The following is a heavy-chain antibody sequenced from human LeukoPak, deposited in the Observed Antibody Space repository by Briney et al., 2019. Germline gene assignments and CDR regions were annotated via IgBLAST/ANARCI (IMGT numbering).Heavy chain of an antibody. CDR3: ARGTVTTRYYYYGMDV. CDR1: GGSISSYY. V-gene: IGHV4-59*12. J-gene: IGHJ6*02. CDR2: IYHSGST. D-gene: IGHD4-17*01. Sequence: SETLSLTCTVSGGSISSYYWSWIRQPPGKGLEWIGYIYHSGSTYYNPSLKSRVTISVDRSKNQFSLKLSSVTAADTAVYYCARGTVTTRYYYYGMDVWGQGTTVTVSS.